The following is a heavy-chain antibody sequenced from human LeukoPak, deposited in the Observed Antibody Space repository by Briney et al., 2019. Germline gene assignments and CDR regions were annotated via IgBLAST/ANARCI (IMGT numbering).Heavy chain of an antibody. J-gene: IGHJ4*02. V-gene: IGHV4-4*07. D-gene: IGHD3-10*01. CDR2: IYSSGST. CDR3: ARTSARGAQFDY. Sequence: SETLSLTCSVSGGSISSYYWSWIRQPAGKGLEWIGRIYSSGSTNYNPSLKTRVTMSLDTSKNQFSLNLTTVAAADTAVYYCARTSARGAQFDYWGQGTLVTVSS. CDR1: GGSISSYY.